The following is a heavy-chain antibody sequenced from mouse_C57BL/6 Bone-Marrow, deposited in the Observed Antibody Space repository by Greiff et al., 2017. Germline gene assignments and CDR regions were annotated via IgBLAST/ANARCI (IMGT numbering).Heavy chain of an antibody. D-gene: IGHD1-1*01. CDR1: GFSLTSYA. Sequence: VKVVESGPGLVAPSQSLSITCTVSGFSLTSYAISWVRQPPGKGLEWLGVIWTGGGTNYNSALKSRLSISKDNSKSQVFLKMNSLQTDDTARYYCARKGTVVADWYFDVWGTGTTVTVSS. CDR2: IWTGGGT. V-gene: IGHV2-9-1*01. CDR3: ARKGTVVADWYFDV. J-gene: IGHJ1*03.